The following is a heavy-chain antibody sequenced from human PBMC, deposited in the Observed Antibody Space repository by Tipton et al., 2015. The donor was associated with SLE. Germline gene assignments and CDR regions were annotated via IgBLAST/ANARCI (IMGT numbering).Heavy chain of an antibody. CDR3: VRGGRGDSSSRRFDP. CDR1: GGSINSDPFY. V-gene: IGHV4-61*09. Sequence: VKPTQTLSLICTVSGGSINSDPFYWGWIRQPAGKGLEWIAHIYTSGSTNYNPSFKGRVTMSLDTSKNQFSLHLSSVTAADTAVYYCVRGGRGDSSSRRFDPWGQGTLVTVSS. J-gene: IGHJ5*02. CDR2: IYTSGST. D-gene: IGHD6-6*01.